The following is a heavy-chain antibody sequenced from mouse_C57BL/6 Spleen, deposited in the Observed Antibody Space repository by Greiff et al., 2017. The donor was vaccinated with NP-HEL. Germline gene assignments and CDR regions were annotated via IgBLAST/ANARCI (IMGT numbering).Heavy chain of an antibody. J-gene: IGHJ1*03. Sequence: EVQLVESGGGLVKPGGSLKLSCAASGFTFSSYTMSWVRQTPEKRLEWVATISGGGGNTYYPESVKGRFTFSRDNAKNTLYLQRSSLRSEDTALYYCARHVYGEGYFDVWGTGTTVTVSS. V-gene: IGHV5-9*01. D-gene: IGHD1-1*01. CDR1: GFTFSSYT. CDR3: ARHVYGEGYFDV. CDR2: ISGGGGNT.